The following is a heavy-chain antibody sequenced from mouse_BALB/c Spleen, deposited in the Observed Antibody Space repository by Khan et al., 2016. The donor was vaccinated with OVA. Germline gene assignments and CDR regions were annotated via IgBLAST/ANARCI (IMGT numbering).Heavy chain of an antibody. D-gene: IGHD1-1*01. J-gene: IGHJ3*01. CDR3: ARHNYGPFAY. CDR1: GFTFSTYA. Sequence: EVELVESGGGLVKPGRPLKLSCTTSGFTFSTYAMSWVRQTPEKRLEWVATISSGGDYTYYPDSVKGRFTISRDNATSTLYLQMSSLGSEDTAMYYCARHNYGPFAYWGQGTLVTVSA. V-gene: IGHV5-9-3*01. CDR2: ISSGGDYT.